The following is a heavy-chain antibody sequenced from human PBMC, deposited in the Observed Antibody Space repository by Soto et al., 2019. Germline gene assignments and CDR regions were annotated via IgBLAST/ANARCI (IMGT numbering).Heavy chain of an antibody. V-gene: IGHV4-34*01. CDR2: INHSGST. CDR3: ARGLLWSFKTTVKGGYFDY. J-gene: IGHJ4*02. CDR1: GGSFSGYY. Sequence: SETLSLTCAVYGGSFSGYYWSWIRQPPGKGLEWIGEINHSGSTNYNPSLKSRVTISVDTSKNQFSLKLSSVTAADTAVYYCARGLLWSFKTTVKGGYFDYWGQGTLVTVSS. D-gene: IGHD4-4*01.